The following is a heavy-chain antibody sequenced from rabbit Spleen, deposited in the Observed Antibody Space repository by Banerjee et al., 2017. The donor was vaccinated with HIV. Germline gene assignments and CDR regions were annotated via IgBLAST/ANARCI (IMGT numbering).Heavy chain of an antibody. CDR1: GFDFSTSHY. CDR2: IYGGNDYT. D-gene: IGHD2-1*01. Sequence: QEQLEESGGDLVQPEGSLTLTCTASGFDFSTSHYMCWVRQAPGKGLEWIGCIYGGNDYTYYANWAKGRFTISKTSATTVDLKMTSLAAADTANYFFARYHHGDFYLNLWGPGTLVTVS. J-gene: IGHJ4*01. V-gene: IGHV1S45*01. CDR3: ARYHHGDFYLNL.